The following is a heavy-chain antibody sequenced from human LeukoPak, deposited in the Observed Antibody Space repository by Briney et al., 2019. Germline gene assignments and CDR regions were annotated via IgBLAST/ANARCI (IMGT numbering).Heavy chain of an antibody. V-gene: IGHV3-11*04. D-gene: IGHD2-15*01. J-gene: IGHJ4*02. CDR2: ISSSGTTI. CDR3: ARRKSNCSGGNCYAYYFDY. Sequence: LSLTCTVSGGSISSSNYYWGWIRQAPGKGLEWVSFISSSGTTIYYADSVKGRFTISRDNARNSLYLQMNSLRAEDTAVYYCARRKSNCSGGNCYAYYFDYWGQGTLVTVSS. CDR1: GGSISSSNYY.